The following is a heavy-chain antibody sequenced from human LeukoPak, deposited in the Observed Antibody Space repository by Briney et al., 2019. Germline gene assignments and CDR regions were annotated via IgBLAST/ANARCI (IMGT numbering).Heavy chain of an antibody. Sequence: GASLRLSCAASGFTFSSYAMSWVRQAPGKGQEWVSAISGSGGSTYYADSVKGRFTISRDNSKNTLCLQMNSLRAEDTAVYYCAKDVLLFDYWGQGTLVTVSS. V-gene: IGHV3-23*01. J-gene: IGHJ4*02. D-gene: IGHD2-8*01. CDR3: AKDVLLFDY. CDR2: ISGSGGST. CDR1: GFTFSSYA.